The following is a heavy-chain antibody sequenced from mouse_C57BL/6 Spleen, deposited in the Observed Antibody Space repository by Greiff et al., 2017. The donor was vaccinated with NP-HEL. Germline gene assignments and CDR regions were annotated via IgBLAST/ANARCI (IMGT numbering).Heavy chain of an antibody. Sequence: QVQLQQPGAELVMPGASVKLSCKASGYTFTSYWMHWVKQRPGQGLEWIGEIDPSDSYTNYNQKFKGKSTLTVDKSSSTAYMQLSSLTSEDSAVYYCARSGGSSSFFSYWGQGTLVTVSA. V-gene: IGHV1-69*01. J-gene: IGHJ3*01. CDR2: IDPSDSYT. CDR3: ARSGGSSSFFSY. D-gene: IGHD1-1*01. CDR1: GYTFTSYW.